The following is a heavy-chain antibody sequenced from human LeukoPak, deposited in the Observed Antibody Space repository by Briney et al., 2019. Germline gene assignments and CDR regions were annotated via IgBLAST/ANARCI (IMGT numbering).Heavy chain of an antibody. CDR3: ASSVRFLEWLSAFDY. CDR2: IIPILGIA. J-gene: IGHJ4*02. V-gene: IGHV1-69*10. Sequence: GASVKVSCKASGGTFSSYAISWVRQAPGQGLEWMGGIIPILGIANYAQKFQGRVTITADKSTSTAYMELSSLRSEDTAVYYCASSVRFLEWLSAFDYWGQGTLVTVSS. CDR1: GGTFSSYA. D-gene: IGHD3-3*01.